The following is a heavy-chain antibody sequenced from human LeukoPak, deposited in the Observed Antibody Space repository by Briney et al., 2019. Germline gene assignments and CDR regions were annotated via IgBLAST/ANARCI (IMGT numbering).Heavy chain of an antibody. J-gene: IGHJ3*02. CDR3: ARSQFSALQGLADLPLGALDI. Sequence: GGSLRPSCAASGFTFSSYAVHWVRQAPGKGLEWVAVISYDGSNKYYTDSVKGRFTISRDNSKNTLYLQMNSLRAEDTAVYYCARSQFSALQGLADLPLGALDIWGQGTMVTVSS. CDR2: ISYDGSNK. D-gene: IGHD4-11*01. V-gene: IGHV3-30-3*01. CDR1: GFTFSSYA.